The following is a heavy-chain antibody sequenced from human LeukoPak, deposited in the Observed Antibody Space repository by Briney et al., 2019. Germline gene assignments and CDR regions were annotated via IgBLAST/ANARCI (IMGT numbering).Heavy chain of an antibody. J-gene: IGHJ4*02. CDR2: ISWNSGSI. Sequence: GGSLRLSCAASGFTFDDYAMHWVRQAPGKGLEWVSGISWNSGSIGYADSVKGRFTISRDNAKNSLYLQMNSLRAEDTALYYCAKGLKQWLVLYYFDYWGQGTLVTVSS. CDR3: AKGLKQWLVLYYFDY. V-gene: IGHV3-9*01. D-gene: IGHD6-19*01. CDR1: GFTFDDYA.